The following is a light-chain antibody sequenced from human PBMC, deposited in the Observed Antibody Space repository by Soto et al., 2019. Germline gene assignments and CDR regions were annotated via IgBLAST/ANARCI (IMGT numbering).Light chain of an antibody. CDR3: QQYCSLPWT. CDR2: GAS. Sequence: EIVLTQSPGTLSLSPGERATLSCRASQSVRSNYLAWYQQKPGQAPRLLIYGASSRATGIPDRFSGSGSGTDFNLTITRLEPEDCAVYSCQQYCSLPWTFGQGTTVEIK. V-gene: IGKV3-20*01. CDR1: QSVRSNY. J-gene: IGKJ1*01.